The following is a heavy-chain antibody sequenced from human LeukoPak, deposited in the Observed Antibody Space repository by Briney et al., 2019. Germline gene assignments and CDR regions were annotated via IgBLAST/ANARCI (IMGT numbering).Heavy chain of an antibody. CDR2: HFRGDNT. V-gene: IGHV4-61*01. Sequence: SGTLSLTCSVSGDSVSSNSYYGTWIRQPPGKGPERIGCHFRGDNTDYNPSLQSRVAMQADRSKNQISLKLTSVTAADTAVYFCARGRKDAVVIVPATGIGFHVWGQGTKVTVSS. CDR3: ARGRKDAVVIVPATGIGFHV. CDR1: GDSVSSNSYY. D-gene: IGHD2/OR15-2a*01. J-gene: IGHJ3*01.